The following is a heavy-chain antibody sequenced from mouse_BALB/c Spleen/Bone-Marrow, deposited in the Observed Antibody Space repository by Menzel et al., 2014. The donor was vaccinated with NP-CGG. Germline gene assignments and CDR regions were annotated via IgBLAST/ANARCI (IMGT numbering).Heavy chain of an antibody. CDR1: GFTFSSYG. CDR3: ARVYGWYFDV. V-gene: IGHV5-6-3*01. D-gene: IGHD1-1*01. CDR2: INNNGGST. Sequence: VQLKESGGGLVQPGGCLKLSCVASGFTFSSYGMSWVRPTPDKRLELVATINNNGGSTYYPDSVKGQFTISRDNAKNTLYLQMSSLKSEDTAMYYCARVYGWYFDVWGAGSTVTVPS. J-gene: IGHJ1*01.